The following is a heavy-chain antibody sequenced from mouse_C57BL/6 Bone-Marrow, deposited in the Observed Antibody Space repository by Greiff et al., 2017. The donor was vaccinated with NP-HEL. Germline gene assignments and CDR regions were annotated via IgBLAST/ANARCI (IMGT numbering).Heavy chain of an antibody. CDR2: IDPETGGT. Sequence: VQLQQSGAELVRPGASVTLSCKASGYTFTDYEMHWVKQTPVHGLEWIGAIDPETGGTAYNQKFKGKAILTADKSSSTAYLELRSLTSEDSAVYYCTTEYGAWAYWGQGKVVTASA. J-gene: IGHJ3*01. D-gene: IGHD1-1*02. V-gene: IGHV1-15*01. CDR3: TTEYGAWAY. CDR1: GYTFTDYE.